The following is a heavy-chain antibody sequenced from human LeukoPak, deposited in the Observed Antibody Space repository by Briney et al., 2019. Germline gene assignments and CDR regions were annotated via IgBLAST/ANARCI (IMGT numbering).Heavy chain of an antibody. Sequence: QSGASLRLSCAASTSTGLVWMDWVRKAPGKGLVWVARIKSDGTSANYADSVKGRFTISRDNAKNPLYLQMNSLRAEDTALYYCAKALKSYDSSGYYWANWYFDLWGRGTLVTVSS. V-gene: IGHV3-74*01. CDR2: IKSDGTSA. CDR1: TSTGLVW. J-gene: IGHJ2*01. D-gene: IGHD3-22*01. CDR3: AKALKSYDSSGYYWANWYFDL.